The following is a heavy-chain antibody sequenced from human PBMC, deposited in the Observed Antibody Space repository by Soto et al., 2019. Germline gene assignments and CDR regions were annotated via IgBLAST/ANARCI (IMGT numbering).Heavy chain of an antibody. J-gene: IGHJ6*02. D-gene: IGHD5-18*01. CDR1: GGSISSGDHY. V-gene: IGHV4-30-4*01. CDR2: IYYSGTT. Sequence: SETLSLTCTVSGGSISSGDHYWSWIRQPPGKGLEWIGYIYYSGTTYYNPSLKSRVTISVDTSENQFSLKVNSVTAADTAVYYCARALIQLWPHYYYGMDVWAQGTTVTVSS. CDR3: ARALIQLWPHYYYGMDV.